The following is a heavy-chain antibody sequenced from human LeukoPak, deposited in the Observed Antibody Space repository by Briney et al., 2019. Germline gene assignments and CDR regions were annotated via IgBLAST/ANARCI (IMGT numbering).Heavy chain of an antibody. J-gene: IGHJ4*02. V-gene: IGHV4-59*01. CDR2: IYYSGST. Sequence: PSETLSLTCTVSGGSISSYYWSWIRQPPGKGLEWIGYIYYSGSTNYNPSLKSRVTISVDTSKNQFSLKLSSVTAADTAVYYCARGPGLHDYGDYTPYFDYWGQGTLVTVSS. D-gene: IGHD4-17*01. CDR3: ARGPGLHDYGDYTPYFDY. CDR1: GGSISSYY.